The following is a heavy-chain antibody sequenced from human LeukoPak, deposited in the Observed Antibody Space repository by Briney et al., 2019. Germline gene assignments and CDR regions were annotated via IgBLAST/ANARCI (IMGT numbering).Heavy chain of an antibody. V-gene: IGHV3-43D*03. J-gene: IGHJ6*03. CDR2: ISWDGGST. Sequence: GGSLRLSCAASGFTFDDYAMHWVRQAPGKGLEWVSLISWDGGSTYYADSVKGRFTISRDNSKNSLYLQMNSLRAEDTALYYCAEADGYGDYVVGYMDVWGKGTTVTVSS. D-gene: IGHD4-17*01. CDR3: AEADGYGDYVVGYMDV. CDR1: GFTFDDYA.